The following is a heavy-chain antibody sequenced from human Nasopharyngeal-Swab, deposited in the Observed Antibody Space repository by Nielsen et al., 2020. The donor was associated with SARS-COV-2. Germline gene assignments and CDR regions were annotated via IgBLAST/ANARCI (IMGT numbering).Heavy chain of an antibody. J-gene: IGHJ6*02. D-gene: IGHD1-1*01. CDR2: IYPGDSDT. CDR3: ARQLERTYYYGMDV. V-gene: IGHV5-51*01. Sequence: VRQMPGKGLEWMGIIYPGDSDTRYSPSFQGQVTISADKSISTAYLQWSSLKASDTVMYYCARQLERTYYYGMDVWGQGTTVAVSS.